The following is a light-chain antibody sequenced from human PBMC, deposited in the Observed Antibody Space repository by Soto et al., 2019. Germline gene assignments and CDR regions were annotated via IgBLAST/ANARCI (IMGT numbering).Light chain of an antibody. CDR2: KAS. Sequence: DIQMTQSPSTLSASVGDRVTITCRASQSISSWLAWYQQRPGKAPKLLIYKASNLERGVPSRFSGSGSGTELTLTISSLHPDDFATYYCQQHYTSPWTFGPGTKV. J-gene: IGKJ1*01. CDR1: QSISSW. CDR3: QQHYTSPWT. V-gene: IGKV1-5*03.